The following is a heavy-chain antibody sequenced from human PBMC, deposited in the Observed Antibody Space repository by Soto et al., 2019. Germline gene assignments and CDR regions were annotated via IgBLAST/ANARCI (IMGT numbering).Heavy chain of an antibody. CDR3: ARSRRDCSGDTCYYDFDY. CDR2: ITGHNGKT. J-gene: IGHJ4*02. Sequence: QVQLVQSGAEVKRPGDSVKVSCKASGYTFPKYGINWVRQAPGQGLEWMGWITGHNGKTNYAQNVQGRVSMTTDTSKKITYLELRSLRSDDTAKYFCARSRRDCSGDTCYYDFDYWGQGTLVTVSS. D-gene: IGHD2-15*01. CDR1: GYTFPKYG. V-gene: IGHV1-18*01.